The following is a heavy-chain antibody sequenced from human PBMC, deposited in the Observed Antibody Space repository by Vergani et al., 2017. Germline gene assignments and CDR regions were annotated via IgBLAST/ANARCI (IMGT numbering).Heavy chain of an antibody. CDR2: IYDSRNN. CDR1: GGSFSGYY. Sequence: QVQLQQWGAGLLKPSETLSLTCAVYGGSFSGYYWRWIRQPPGKGLEWIGSIYDSRNNNYSPSLKSRLSIALDTSKNQFSLNLTSVTAADTAVYYCARHLRQLARNDVFDIWCHGTLVTVSS. D-gene: IGHD6-6*01. V-gene: IGHV4-34*01. CDR3: ARHLRQLARNDVFDI. J-gene: IGHJ3*02.